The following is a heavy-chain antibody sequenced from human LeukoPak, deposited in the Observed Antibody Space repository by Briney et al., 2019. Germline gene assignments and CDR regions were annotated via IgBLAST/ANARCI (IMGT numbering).Heavy chain of an antibody. Sequence: SQTLSLTCAISGDSVSSNSAAWNWIRQSPSRGLEWLGRTYYRSKWYNDYAVSVKSRITINPDTSKNQFSLQLNSVTPEDTAVYYCARELYYYDSSGYYYPFDYWGQGTLVTVSS. V-gene: IGHV6-1*01. J-gene: IGHJ4*02. CDR3: ARELYYYDSSGYYYPFDY. CDR2: TYYRSKWYN. D-gene: IGHD3-22*01. CDR1: GDSVSSNSAA.